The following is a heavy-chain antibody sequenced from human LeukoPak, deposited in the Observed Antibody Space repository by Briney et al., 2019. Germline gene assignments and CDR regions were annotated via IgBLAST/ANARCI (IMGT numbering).Heavy chain of an antibody. CDR3: ARARSRNWFDP. CDR1: GFTFSSYS. Sequence: GGSLRLSCAASGFTFSSYSMNWVRQAPGKGLEWVSSISSSSSYIYYADSVEGRFTISRDNAKNSLYLQMNSLRAEDTAVYYCARARSRNWFDPWGQGTLVTVSS. J-gene: IGHJ5*02. V-gene: IGHV3-21*01. CDR2: ISSSSSYI.